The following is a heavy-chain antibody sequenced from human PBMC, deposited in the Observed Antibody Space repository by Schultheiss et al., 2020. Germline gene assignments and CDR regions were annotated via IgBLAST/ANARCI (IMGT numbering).Heavy chain of an antibody. V-gene: IGHV3-23*01. Sequence: GGSLKISCAVSGFTFSSYAMSWVRQAPGKGLEWVSAISGSGGSTYYADSVKGRFTISKDNSKNTLYLQMNSLRAEDEAVYYCAKDLVRGAAGFRYYYGMDDLGQRTTVTVSS. D-gene: IGHD3-10*01. J-gene: IGHJ6*01. CDR3: AKDLVRGAAGFRYYYGMDD. CDR1: GFTFSSYA. CDR2: ISGSGGST.